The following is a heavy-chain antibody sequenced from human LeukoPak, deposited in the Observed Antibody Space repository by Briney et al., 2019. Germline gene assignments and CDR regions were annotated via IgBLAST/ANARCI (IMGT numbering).Heavy chain of an antibody. D-gene: IGHD6-19*01. Sequence: GGSLRLSCAASGFTFSSYAMSWVRQAPGQGLEWVSAISDSGGNTNYADSVKGRFTISRDNSKDTLYLQMNSLRAEDTAVYYCAKQDIRSSAWYDWGQGTLVTVSS. V-gene: IGHV3-23*01. CDR3: AKQDIRSSAWYD. J-gene: IGHJ4*02. CDR2: ISDSGGNT. CDR1: GFTFSSYA.